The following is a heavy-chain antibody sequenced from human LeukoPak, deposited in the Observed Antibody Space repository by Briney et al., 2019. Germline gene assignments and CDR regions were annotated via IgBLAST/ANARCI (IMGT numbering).Heavy chain of an antibody. D-gene: IGHD2-2*02. CDR2: INPNSGGT. V-gene: IGHV1-2*04. J-gene: IGHJ6*02. CDR3: ARADCSSTSCYSYYYYGMDV. CDR1: GYTFTSYG. Sequence: ASVKVSCKASGYTFTSYGISWVRQAPGQGLEWMGWINPNSGGTNYAQKFQGWVTMTRDTSISTAYMELSRLRSDDTAVYYCARADCSSTSCYSYYYYGMDVWGQGTTVTVSS.